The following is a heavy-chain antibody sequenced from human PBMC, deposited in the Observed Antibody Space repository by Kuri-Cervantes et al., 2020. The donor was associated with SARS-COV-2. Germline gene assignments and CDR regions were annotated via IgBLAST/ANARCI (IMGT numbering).Heavy chain of an antibody. CDR3: ARGGAYDLWGVYYYEGTPFDY. J-gene: IGHJ4*02. CDR1: VGTFSSHA. D-gene: IGHD3-3*01. V-gene: IGHV1-2*02. CDR2: INPNSGGT. Sequence: ASVKVSCMASVGTFSSHAIIWVRQAPGPGLEWMGWINPNSGGTNYGQKFQGRVTMTRDTSISTGYMEPSRLRSDHTALYYCARGGAYDLWGVYYYEGTPFDYWGQGTLVTVSS.